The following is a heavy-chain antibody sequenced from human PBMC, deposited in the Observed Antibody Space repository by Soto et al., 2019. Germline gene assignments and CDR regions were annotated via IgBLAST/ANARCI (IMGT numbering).Heavy chain of an antibody. CDR3: AKDSYIVVVPAAYDY. V-gene: IGHV3-23*01. CDR1: GFTFSSYA. J-gene: IGHJ4*02. D-gene: IGHD2-2*01. Sequence: GGSLRLSCAASGFTFSSYAMSWVRQAPGKGLEWVSAISGSGGSTYYADSVKGRFTISRDNSKNTLYLQMNSLRAEDTAVYYCAKDSYIVVVPAAYDYWGQGXLVTVYS. CDR2: ISGSGGST.